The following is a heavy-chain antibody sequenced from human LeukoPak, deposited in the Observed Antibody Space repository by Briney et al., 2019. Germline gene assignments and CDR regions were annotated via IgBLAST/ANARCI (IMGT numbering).Heavy chain of an antibody. Sequence: ASVKVSCKVSGYTLTELSMHWVRQAPGKGLEWMGGFDPEDGETIYAQKFQGRVTMTEDTSTDTAYMELSSLRSEDTAVYYCATSSPNYYDSSGLYYFDYWGQGTLVTVSS. V-gene: IGHV1-24*01. CDR2: FDPEDGET. CDR1: GYTLTELS. D-gene: IGHD3-22*01. CDR3: ATSSPNYYDSSGLYYFDY. J-gene: IGHJ4*02.